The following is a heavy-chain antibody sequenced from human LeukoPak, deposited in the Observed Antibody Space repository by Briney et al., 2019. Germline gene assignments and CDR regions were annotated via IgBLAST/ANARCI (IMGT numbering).Heavy chain of an antibody. Sequence: SETLSLTCAVSGGSISSSNWWSWVRQPPGKGLEWIGEIYHSGSTNYNPSLKSRVTISVDTSKNQFSLKLSSVTAADTAVYYCASDDYYDSSGYYAEWGQGTLVTVSS. V-gene: IGHV4-4*02. CDR2: IYHSGST. CDR1: GGSISSSNW. CDR3: ASDDYYDSSGYYAE. D-gene: IGHD3-22*01. J-gene: IGHJ4*02.